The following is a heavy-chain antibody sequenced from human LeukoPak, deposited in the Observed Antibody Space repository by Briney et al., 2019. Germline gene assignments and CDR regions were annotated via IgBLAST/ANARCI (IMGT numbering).Heavy chain of an antibody. CDR2: IYYSGST. D-gene: IGHD6-13*01. CDR1: GGSISSGDYY. CDR3: AREQQLVPGIDY. V-gene: IGHV4-30-4*08. Sequence: SETLSLTCTVSGGSISSGDYYWSWIRQPPGKGLEWIGYIYYSGSTYYNPSLKSRVTISVDTSKNQFSLKLSSVTAADTAVYYCAREQQLVPGIDYWGQGTLVTVSS. J-gene: IGHJ4*02.